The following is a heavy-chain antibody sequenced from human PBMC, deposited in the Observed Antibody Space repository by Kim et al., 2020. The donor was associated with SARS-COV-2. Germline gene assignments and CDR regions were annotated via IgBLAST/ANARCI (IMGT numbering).Heavy chain of an antibody. Sequence: GRVTITADESTSTAYMELSSLRSEDTAVYYCARDPQYYYDSSGYYPFDYWGQGTLVTVSS. CDR3: ARDPQYYYDSSGYYPFDY. J-gene: IGHJ4*02. D-gene: IGHD3-22*01. V-gene: IGHV1-69*01.